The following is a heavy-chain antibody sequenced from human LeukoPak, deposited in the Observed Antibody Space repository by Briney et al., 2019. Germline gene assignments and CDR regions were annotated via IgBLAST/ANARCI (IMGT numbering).Heavy chain of an antibody. Sequence: SVKVSCKASGGTFSSYTISWVRQAPGQGLEWMGRIIPILGIANYAQKFQGRVTITTDKSTSTAYMELSSLRSEDTAVYYCAATRVGATYDAFDIWGQGIMVTVSS. CDR3: AATRVGATYDAFDI. D-gene: IGHD1-26*01. J-gene: IGHJ3*02. CDR1: GGTFSSYT. CDR2: IIPILGIA. V-gene: IGHV1-69*02.